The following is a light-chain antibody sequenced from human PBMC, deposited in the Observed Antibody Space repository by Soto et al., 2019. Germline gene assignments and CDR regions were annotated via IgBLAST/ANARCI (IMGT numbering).Light chain of an antibody. J-gene: IGKJ5*01. Sequence: DIQMTQSPSSLSASVGDRVTITCRASENINRNLNWYQQQPGKAPKLLIYGASSLQNGVPPRFRGGGSGTDFTLIITNVQLEDFATYYCQQSYSALAITFGQGTRLEIK. V-gene: IGKV1-39*01. CDR2: GAS. CDR1: ENINRN. CDR3: QQSYSALAIT.